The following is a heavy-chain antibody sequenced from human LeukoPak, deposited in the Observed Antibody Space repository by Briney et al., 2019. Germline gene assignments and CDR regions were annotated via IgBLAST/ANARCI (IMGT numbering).Heavy chain of an antibody. CDR2: ISGSGGST. Sequence: GGSLRLSCAASGFTFSSCAMSWVRQAPGKGLEWVSAISGSGGSTYYADSVKGRFTISRDNSKNTLYLQMNSLRAEDTAVYYCAKDELVDCSSTSCYSYYWGQGTLVTVSS. V-gene: IGHV3-23*01. J-gene: IGHJ4*02. CDR1: GFTFSSCA. CDR3: AKDELVDCSSTSCYSYY. D-gene: IGHD2-2*01.